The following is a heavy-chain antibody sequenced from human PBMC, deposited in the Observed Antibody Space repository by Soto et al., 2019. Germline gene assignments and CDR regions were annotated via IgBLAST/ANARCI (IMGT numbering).Heavy chain of an antibody. CDR1: GYTFTSYA. Sequence: ASVKVSCKASGYTFTSYAMHWVRQAPGQRLEWMGWINAGNGNTKYSQKFQGRVTITRDASASTAYMELSSLRSEDTAVYYCARGRIAAAGRWFDTWGQGPLVTVSS. J-gene: IGHJ5*02. D-gene: IGHD6-13*01. CDR3: ARGRIAAAGRWFDT. CDR2: INAGNGNT. V-gene: IGHV1-3*01.